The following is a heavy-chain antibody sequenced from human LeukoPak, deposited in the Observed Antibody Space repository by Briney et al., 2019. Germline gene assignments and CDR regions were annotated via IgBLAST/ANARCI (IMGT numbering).Heavy chain of an antibody. V-gene: IGHV3-11*06. CDR2: ISSSSSYT. J-gene: IGHJ5*02. Sequence: GGSLRLSCAASGFTFSDYYMSWIRQAPGKGLEWVSYISSSSSYTNYADSVKGRFTISRDNAKNSLYLQVNSLRAEDTAVYYCARPRGSGSYYDNWFDPWGQGTLVTVSS. D-gene: IGHD3-10*01. CDR3: ARPRGSGSYYDNWFDP. CDR1: GFTFSDYY.